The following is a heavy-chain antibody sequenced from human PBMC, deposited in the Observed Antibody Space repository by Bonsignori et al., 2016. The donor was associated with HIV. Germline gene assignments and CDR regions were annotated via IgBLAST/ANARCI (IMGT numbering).Heavy chain of an antibody. D-gene: IGHD3-3*01. J-gene: IGHJ3*02. CDR3: ARVFYYDFWSGSFDAFDI. Sequence: GSLRLSCTVSGGSISSYYWSWIRQPPGKGLEWIGYIYYSGSTNYNPSLKSRVTISVDTSKNQFSLKLSSVTAADTAVYYCARVFYYDFWSGSFDAFDIWGQGTMVTVSS. CDR2: IYYSGST. V-gene: IGHV4-59*01. CDR1: GGSISSYY.